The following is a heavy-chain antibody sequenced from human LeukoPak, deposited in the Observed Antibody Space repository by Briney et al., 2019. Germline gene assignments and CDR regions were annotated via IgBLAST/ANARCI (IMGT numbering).Heavy chain of an antibody. CDR3: ARASDPWLQLT. J-gene: IGHJ5*02. V-gene: IGHV4-59*12. CDR2: IYYSGST. CDR1: GGSISSYY. Sequence: PSETLSLTCTASGGSISSYYWSWIRQPPGKGLEWIGYIYYSGSTNYNPSLKSRVTISVDTSKNQFSLKLSSVTAEDTAVYHCARASDPWLQLTWGQGTLVTVSS. D-gene: IGHD5-24*01.